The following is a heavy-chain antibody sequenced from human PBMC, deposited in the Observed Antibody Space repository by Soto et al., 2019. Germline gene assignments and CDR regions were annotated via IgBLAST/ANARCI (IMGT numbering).Heavy chain of an antibody. CDR1: GFTFSSYG. V-gene: IGHV3-21*01. CDR3: ARDRAGYYYYGMDV. CDR2: ISSSSSYI. Sequence: PGGSLRLSCAASGFTFSSYGMNWVRQAPGKGLEWVSSISSSSSYIYYADSVKGRFTISRDNAKNSLYLQMNSLRAEDTAVYYCARDRAGYYYYGMDVWGQGTTVTVSS. D-gene: IGHD6-13*01. J-gene: IGHJ6*02.